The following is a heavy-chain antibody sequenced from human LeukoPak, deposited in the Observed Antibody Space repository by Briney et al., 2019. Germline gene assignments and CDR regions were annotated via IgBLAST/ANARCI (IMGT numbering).Heavy chain of an antibody. V-gene: IGHV3-7*04. Sequence: PGGSLRLSCAASGFTFTSYWMSWVRQAPGKGLEWVTNRKQDGSEKYYVDSVKGRFTISRGNAKSSLYLQMNSLRAEDSVVYYCGRAMDVWGQGTTVTVSS. CDR3: GRAMDV. CDR1: GFTFTSYW. J-gene: IGHJ6*02. CDR2: RKQDGSEK.